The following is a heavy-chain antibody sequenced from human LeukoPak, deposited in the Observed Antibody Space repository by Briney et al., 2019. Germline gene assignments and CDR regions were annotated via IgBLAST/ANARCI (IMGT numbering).Heavy chain of an antibody. Sequence: GGSLRLSCAASGFTFSSYSMNWVRQAPGKGLEWVSSISSSSSYIYYADSVKGRFTISRDNAKNSLYLQMNSLRAEDTAVYYCARDRDYGDYSGMDVWGQGTTVTVSS. CDR2: ISSSSSYI. CDR1: GFTFSSYS. J-gene: IGHJ6*02. V-gene: IGHV3-21*01. D-gene: IGHD4-17*01. CDR3: ARDRDYGDYSGMDV.